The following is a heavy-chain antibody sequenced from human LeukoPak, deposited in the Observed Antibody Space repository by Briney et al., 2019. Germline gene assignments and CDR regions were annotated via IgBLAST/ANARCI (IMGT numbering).Heavy chain of an antibody. Sequence: SVKVSCKASGYTFTSYAISWVRQAPGQGLEWMGGIIPIFGTANYAQKFQGRVTITADESTSTAYMELSSLRSEDTAVYYCARARLWFGGVTHDLLYFDYWGQGTLVTVSS. D-gene: IGHD3-10*01. CDR1: GYTFTSYA. V-gene: IGHV1-69*13. J-gene: IGHJ4*02. CDR2: IIPIFGTA. CDR3: ARARLWFGGVTHDLLYFDY.